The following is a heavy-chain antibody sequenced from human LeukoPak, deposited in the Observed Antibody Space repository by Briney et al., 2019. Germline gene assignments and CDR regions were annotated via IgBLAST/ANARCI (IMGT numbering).Heavy chain of an antibody. CDR2: IKPNSGGT. CDR1: RYTFTVYY. D-gene: IGHD6-6*01. V-gene: IGHV1-2*02. Sequence: ASVKDSSMASRYTFTVYYMHWVRQAPGQGLEWMGWIKPNSGGTNSAQKFQGRVTMTRDTSISTAYMELSRLRSDDTAIFYCARGVSWHIDYWGQGTLVTVSS. CDR3: ARGVSWHIDY. J-gene: IGHJ4*02.